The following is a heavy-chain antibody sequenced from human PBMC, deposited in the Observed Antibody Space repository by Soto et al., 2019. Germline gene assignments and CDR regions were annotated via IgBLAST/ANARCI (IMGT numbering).Heavy chain of an antibody. Sequence: GASVKVSCKVSGYTLTELSMHWVRQAPGKGLEWMGGFDPGDGETIYAQKFQGRVTMTEDTSTDTAYMELSSLRSEDTAVYYCATGGSGSSRYYFDYWGQGTLVTVSS. J-gene: IGHJ4*02. CDR3: ATGGSGSSRYYFDY. CDR1: GYTLTELS. CDR2: FDPGDGET. D-gene: IGHD1-26*01. V-gene: IGHV1-24*01.